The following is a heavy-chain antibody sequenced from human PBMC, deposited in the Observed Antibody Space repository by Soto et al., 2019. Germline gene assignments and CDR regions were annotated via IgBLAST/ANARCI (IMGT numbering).Heavy chain of an antibody. V-gene: IGHV4-34*01. D-gene: IGHD3-22*01. CDR2: INHSGST. CDR3: ARMNYDSSDYSIFDP. Sequence: LSLTCVVYGGSLSGYYWSWIRQPPGKGLEWIGQINHSGSTNYNPSLKSRVTISEDTSKNQFSLKLSSVTAADTAVYYCARMNYDSSDYSIFDPWGQGTLVTVSS. CDR1: GGSLSGYY. J-gene: IGHJ5*02.